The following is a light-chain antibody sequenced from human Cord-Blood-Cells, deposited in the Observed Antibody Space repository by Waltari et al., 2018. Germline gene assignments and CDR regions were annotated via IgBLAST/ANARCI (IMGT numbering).Light chain of an antibody. J-gene: IGKJ1*01. CDR1: QSISSW. Sequence: DLQMTQSPSTLSASVGDRVTITCRASQSISSWLAWYQQKPGKAPKLLIYKASSLESGVPSRFSGSGSGTEFTLTISSLQPDDFATYYCQQYNSYSSWTFGQETKVEIK. CDR3: QQYNSYSSWT. V-gene: IGKV1-5*03. CDR2: KAS.